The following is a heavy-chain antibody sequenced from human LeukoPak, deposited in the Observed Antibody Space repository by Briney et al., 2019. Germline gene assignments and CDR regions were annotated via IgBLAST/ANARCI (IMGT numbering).Heavy chain of an antibody. D-gene: IGHD1-26*01. Sequence: GGSLRLSCAASGFTFSSYAMSWVRQAPGKGLGWVSAISGSGGSTYYADSVKGRFTISRDNSKNTLYLQMNSLRAEDTAVYYCAVIVGATSADYWGQGTLVTVSS. CDR3: AVIVGATSADY. V-gene: IGHV3-23*01. J-gene: IGHJ4*02. CDR2: ISGSGGST. CDR1: GFTFSSYA.